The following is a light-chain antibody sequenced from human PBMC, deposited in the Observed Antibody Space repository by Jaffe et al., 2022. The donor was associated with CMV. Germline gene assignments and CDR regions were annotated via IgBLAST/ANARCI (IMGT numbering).Light chain of an antibody. CDR2: MKS. V-gene: IGKV1-5*03. Sequence: DIQMTQSPSTLSASVGDRVTVTCRASHSISDWLAWYQQKPGKAPKLLIYMKSRLQTGVPSRFSGSGSGTEFTLTISSLQPDDFATYYCQHYDGFPWTFGQGTKVEIK. CDR1: HSISDW. CDR3: QHYDGFPWT. J-gene: IGKJ1*01.